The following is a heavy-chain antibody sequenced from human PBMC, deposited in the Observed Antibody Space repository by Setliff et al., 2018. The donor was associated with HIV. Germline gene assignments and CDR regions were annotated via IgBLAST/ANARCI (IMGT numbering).Heavy chain of an antibody. D-gene: IGHD6-6*01. CDR2: VSNDGKNQ. CDR1: GFIFTTYT. J-gene: IGHJ3*02. Sequence: GSLSLSCAASGFIFTTYTMHWVRQGPGKGLEWVALVSNDGKNQFYADSVKGRFTISRDNSGDTLFLQINSLRLEDTGVYFCARGSGLYSSSWRAFDIWGQGRMVTVSS. V-gene: IGHV3-30*04. CDR3: ARGSGLYSSSWRAFDI.